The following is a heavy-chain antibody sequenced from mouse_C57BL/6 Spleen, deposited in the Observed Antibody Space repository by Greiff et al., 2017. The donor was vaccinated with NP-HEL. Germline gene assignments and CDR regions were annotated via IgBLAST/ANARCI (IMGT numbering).Heavy chain of an antibody. CDR3: ARPNTVVGDYAMDY. Sequence: EVQLQQSGPELVKPGASVKISCKASGYTFTDYYMNWVKQSHGKSLEWIGDINPNNGGTSYNQKFKGKATLTVDKSSSTAYMELRSLTSEDSAVYYCARPNTVVGDYAMDYWGQGTSVTVSS. V-gene: IGHV1-26*01. CDR1: GYTFTDYY. CDR2: INPNNGGT. D-gene: IGHD1-1*01. J-gene: IGHJ4*01.